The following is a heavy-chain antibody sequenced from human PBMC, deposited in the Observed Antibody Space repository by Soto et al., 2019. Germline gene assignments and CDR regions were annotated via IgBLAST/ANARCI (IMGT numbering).Heavy chain of an antibody. CDR2: ISSSSTI. Sequence: GGSLRLSCAASGFTFSSYSMNWVRQAPGKGLEWVSYISSSSTIYYADSVKGRFTISRDNAKNSLYLQMNSLRAEDTAVYYCARDRDSGYDSYAFDIWGQGTMVTVSS. V-gene: IGHV3-48*01. D-gene: IGHD5-12*01. CDR3: ARDRDSGYDSYAFDI. J-gene: IGHJ3*02. CDR1: GFTFSSYS.